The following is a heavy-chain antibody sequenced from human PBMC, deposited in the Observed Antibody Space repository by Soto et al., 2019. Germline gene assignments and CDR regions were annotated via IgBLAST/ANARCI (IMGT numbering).Heavy chain of an antibody. CDR1: GFTFSGYG. D-gene: IGHD6-13*01. J-gene: IGHJ4*02. Sequence: QVQLVESGGGVVQPGRSLRLSCAASGFTFSGYGMHWVRQAPGEGLQWVAVLANDGSYQYYADSLKGRFTISRDNSKNTLYLQMDSLIPEDTAVDYCARSSGGSSWYAPDYWGQGTLVTVSP. V-gene: IGHV3-30*03. CDR2: LANDGSYQ. CDR3: ARSSGGSSWYAPDY.